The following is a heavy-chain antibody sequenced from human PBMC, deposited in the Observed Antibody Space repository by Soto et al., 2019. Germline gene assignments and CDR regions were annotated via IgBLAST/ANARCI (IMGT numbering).Heavy chain of an antibody. D-gene: IGHD3-22*01. Sequence: SETLSLTCTVSGGSISSGGYYWSWIRQHPGKGLEWIGYIYYSGSTYYNPSLKRRVTISVDTSKNQFSLKLSSVTAADTAVYYCARDRDSSLGNWFDPWGQGTLVTVSS. V-gene: IGHV4-31*03. CDR1: GGSISSGGYY. CDR2: IYYSGST. CDR3: ARDRDSSLGNWFDP. J-gene: IGHJ5*02.